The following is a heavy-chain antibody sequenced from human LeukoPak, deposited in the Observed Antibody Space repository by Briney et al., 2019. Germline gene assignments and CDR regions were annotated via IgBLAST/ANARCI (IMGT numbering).Heavy chain of an antibody. CDR2: IYHSGST. D-gene: IGHD6-13*01. CDR1: GGSISSSNW. CDR3: ARVRIAAAGTPGYYYYYMDV. Sequence: SETLSLTCAVSGGSISSSNWWSWVRQPPGKGLEWIGEIYHSGSTNYNPSLKSRVTISVDKSKNQFSLKLSSVTAADTAVYYCARVRIAAAGTPGYYYYYMDVWGKGTTVTISS. J-gene: IGHJ6*03. V-gene: IGHV4-4*02.